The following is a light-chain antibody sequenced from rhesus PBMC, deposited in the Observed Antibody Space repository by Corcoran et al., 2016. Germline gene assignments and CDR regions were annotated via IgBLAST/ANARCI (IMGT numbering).Light chain of an antibody. CDR2: YES. CDR3: QRYNNSPLT. Sequence: DIQMTQSPSSLSASVGDRVTITCRARQGINNYLSWYQQKPGKAPKPLIYYESHLETGVPSRFSGSRYGTDYTLTISSVQPEDFATYYCQRYNNSPLTFGGWTKVELK. V-gene: IGKV1-66*01. J-gene: IGKJ4*01. CDR1: QGINNY.